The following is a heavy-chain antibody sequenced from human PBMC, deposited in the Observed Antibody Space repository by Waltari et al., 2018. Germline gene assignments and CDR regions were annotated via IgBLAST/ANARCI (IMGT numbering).Heavy chain of an antibody. V-gene: IGHV3-30*01. CDR2: ISTDGRTV. CDR3: ARDPKLSRPDYFDY. J-gene: IGHJ4*02. Sequence: QVQLVESGGGVVQPGGSLRLSCAASGFTFSSYDIHWVRQAPGKGLEGVAVISTDGRTVFYADSVEGRFTISRDNSKSTLYLQLNSLRTEDTAVYYCARDPKLSRPDYFDYWGQGTLVTVSS. CDR1: GFTFSSYD.